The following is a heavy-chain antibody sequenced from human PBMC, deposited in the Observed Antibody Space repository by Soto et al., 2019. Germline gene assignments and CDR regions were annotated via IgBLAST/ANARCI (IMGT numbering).Heavy chain of an antibody. Sequence: GASVKVSCKASGGTFSSYRINWVRQAPGQGLEWVGGIVPIYRTADYAQEFQGRVTITADGSARTSYMELRSLKSQDTAVYYCVRDSGAKLSSSWGQGTLVTVSS. CDR1: GGTFSSYR. CDR2: IVPIYRTA. CDR3: VRDSGAKLSSS. D-gene: IGHD6-13*01. V-gene: IGHV1-69*13. J-gene: IGHJ4*02.